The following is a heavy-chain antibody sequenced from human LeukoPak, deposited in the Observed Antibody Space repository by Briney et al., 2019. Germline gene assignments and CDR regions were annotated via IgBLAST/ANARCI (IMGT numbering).Heavy chain of an antibody. CDR2: IIPIFGTA. CDR1: GGTFSSYA. CDR3: ARGYSSSWYRIGWFDP. Sequence: ASVKVSCKASGGTFSSYAISWVRQAPGQAREWMGRIIPIFGTANYAQKFQGRVTITTDEATSTAYMELSSLRAEDTAVYHCARGYSSSWYRIGWFDPWGQGTLVTVSS. J-gene: IGHJ5*02. V-gene: IGHV1-69*05. D-gene: IGHD6-13*01.